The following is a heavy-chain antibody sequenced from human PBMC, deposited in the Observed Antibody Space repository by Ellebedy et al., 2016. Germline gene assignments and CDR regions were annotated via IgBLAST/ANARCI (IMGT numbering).Heavy chain of an antibody. Sequence: SETLSLXXAVYGGSFSGYYWSWIRQPPGKGLEWIGEINQSGSTNYNPSLKSRVTISVDTSKNQFSLKLSSVTAADTAVYYCARHMGEDYGFLSSGLDSWGPGKKVTV. CDR2: INQSGST. CDR1: GGSFSGYY. J-gene: IGHJ3*01. V-gene: IGHV4-34*01. CDR3: ARHMGEDYGFLSSGLDS. D-gene: IGHD3/OR15-3a*01.